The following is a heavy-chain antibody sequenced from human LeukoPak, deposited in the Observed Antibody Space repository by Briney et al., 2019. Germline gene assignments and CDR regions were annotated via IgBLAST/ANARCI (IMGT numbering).Heavy chain of an antibody. V-gene: IGHV3-23*01. J-gene: IGHJ4*02. CDR3: AKDLRRWLQLGGYYFDY. CDR1: GFTFSSYA. CDR2: ISGSGGST. D-gene: IGHD5-24*01. Sequence: GGSLRLSCAASGFTFSSYAMSWVRQAPGKGLEWVSAISGSGGSTYYADSVKGRFTISSDNSKNTLYLQMNSLRAEDTAVYYCAKDLRRWLQLGGYYFDYWGQGTLVTVSS.